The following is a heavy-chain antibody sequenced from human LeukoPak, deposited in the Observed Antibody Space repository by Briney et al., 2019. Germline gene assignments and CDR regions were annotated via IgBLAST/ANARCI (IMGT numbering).Heavy chain of an antibody. CDR3: AGTMESGSFTTFDY. D-gene: IGHD1-26*01. V-gene: IGHV3-23*01. J-gene: IGHJ4*02. CDR1: GFTFSNFA. Sequence: GGSLRLSCAASGFTFSNFAMCWIRQAPGKGLEWVSATSGGGTTTYYADSVKGRFTISRDNSKNTLYLQMNSLRADDTAVYYCAGTMESGSFTTFDYWGQGTLVTVSS. CDR2: TSGGGTTT.